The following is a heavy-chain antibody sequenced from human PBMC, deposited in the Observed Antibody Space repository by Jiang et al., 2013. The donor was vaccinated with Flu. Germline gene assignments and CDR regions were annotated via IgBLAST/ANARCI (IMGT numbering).Heavy chain of an antibody. D-gene: IGHD2-15*01. J-gene: IGHJ4*02. V-gene: IGHV4-4*07. CDR3: ARDNYCSGGTCYFDY. Sequence: LEWIGRIYTSGSTNYNPSLKSRVTMSVDSSKNQFSLKLSSLTAADTAVYYCARDNYCSGGTCYFDYWGQGNLVTVSS. CDR2: IYTSGST.